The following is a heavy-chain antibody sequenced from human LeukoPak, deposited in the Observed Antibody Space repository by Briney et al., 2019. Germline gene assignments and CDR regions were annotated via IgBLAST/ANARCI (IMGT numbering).Heavy chain of an antibody. Sequence: SETLSLTCAVYGDSFSGYFWSWLRQPPGKRLEWIGEINQRGSTIYSPSLKTRVTLPVDTSKQQISLRLTSVSAANTATYYCARGSKFDGYCSAGACYSAYFDHWGQGTPVTVTA. D-gene: IGHD2-15*01. CDR1: GDSFSGYF. CDR2: INQRGST. CDR3: ARGSKFDGYCSAGACYSAYFDH. J-gene: IGHJ4*02. V-gene: IGHV4-34*01.